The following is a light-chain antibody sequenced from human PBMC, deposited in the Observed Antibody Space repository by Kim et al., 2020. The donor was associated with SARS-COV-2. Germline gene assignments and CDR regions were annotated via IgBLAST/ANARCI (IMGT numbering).Light chain of an antibody. Sequence: VSISCRSIQRVVYGYGNTFLSWLHQRPGQSPRRLIYKVSNRDSGVPDRFSGSGSGTDFTLQISRVEAEDVGVYYRMQGTHWPFTFGPGTKVDIK. CDR2: KVS. J-gene: IGKJ3*01. V-gene: IGKV2-30*01. CDR1: QRVVYGYGNTF. CDR3: MQGTHWPFT.